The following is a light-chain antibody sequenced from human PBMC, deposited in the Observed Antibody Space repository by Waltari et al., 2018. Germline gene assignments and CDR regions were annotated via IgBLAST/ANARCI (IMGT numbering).Light chain of an antibody. CDR1: QRISKY. CDR3: QHYESLPVT. CDR2: HAS. J-gene: IGKJ1*01. V-gene: IGKV3-20*01. Sequence: SCRASQRISKYLAWYQQKPVQAPRLLIYHASSRAAGIPDRFSGSGSGTDFSLSISRLEPEDFAVYYCQHYESLPVTFGQGTKVEIK.